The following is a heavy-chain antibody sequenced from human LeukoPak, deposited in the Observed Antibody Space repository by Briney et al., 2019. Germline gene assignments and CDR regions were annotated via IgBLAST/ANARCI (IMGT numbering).Heavy chain of an antibody. Sequence: PGGSLRLSCAASGFTFSDYYMSWIRQAPGKGLEWVSYISSSGSTIYYADSVKGRFTISRDNAKNSLYLQMNSLRAEDTAVYYCARSTISSGWYRDYYNGMDVWGQGTTVTVSS. CDR3: ARSTISSGWYRDYYNGMDV. J-gene: IGHJ6*02. CDR1: GFTFSDYY. CDR2: ISSSGSTI. V-gene: IGHV3-11*01. D-gene: IGHD6-19*01.